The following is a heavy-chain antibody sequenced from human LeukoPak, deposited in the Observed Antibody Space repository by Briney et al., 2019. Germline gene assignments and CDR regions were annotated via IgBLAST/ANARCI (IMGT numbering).Heavy chain of an antibody. CDR3: ARNNGMDV. J-gene: IGHJ6*02. CDR2: VNRDGSET. V-gene: IGHV3-7*03. Sequence: GGSLRLSCAVSGLSVINAWMSWVRQVPGRGPEWVANVNRDGSETYYLDSVKGRFTISKDNAKNSLYLQMNSLRAEDTALYHCARNNGMDVWGQGTTVIVSS. CDR1: GLSVINAW.